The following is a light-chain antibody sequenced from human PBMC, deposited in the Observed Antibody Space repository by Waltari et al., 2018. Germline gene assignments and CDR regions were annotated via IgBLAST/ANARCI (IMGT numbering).Light chain of an antibody. V-gene: IGKV3D-15*01. J-gene: IGKJ2*01. CDR1: QTINSD. Sequence: EIVMTQSPATLSVSPGERATLSCRASQTINSDLAWYQQKPGQAPRLLIYAASTRATGIPVRFSGSGSETEFTLTISSLQSEDFAVYYCQQYNGWRTFGQGTKLEIK. CDR2: AAS. CDR3: QQYNGWRT.